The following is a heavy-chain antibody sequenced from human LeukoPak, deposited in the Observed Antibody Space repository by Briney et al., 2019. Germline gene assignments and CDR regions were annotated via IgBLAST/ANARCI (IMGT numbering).Heavy chain of an antibody. Sequence: SETLSLTCTVSGGSISSYYWSWIRRPPGKGLEWIGNIFYSGSTNYNPSLKSRVTISVDTAKNQFSLKLSSVTAADTAVYYCARQGGLYFSIWGQRTMVTVSS. CDR1: GGSISSYY. CDR3: ARQGGLYFSI. V-gene: IGHV4-59*08. D-gene: IGHD2-2*02. J-gene: IGHJ3*02. CDR2: IFYSGST.